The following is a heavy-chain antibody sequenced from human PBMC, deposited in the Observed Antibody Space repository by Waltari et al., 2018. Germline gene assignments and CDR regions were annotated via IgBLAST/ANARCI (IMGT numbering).Heavy chain of an antibody. CDR1: GYTLTELS. J-gene: IGHJ4*02. CDR3: ATGGRIAAAGTFDY. D-gene: IGHD6-13*01. Sequence: QVQLVQSGAEVKKPGASVTVSCKVSGYTLTELSMHWVRPAPGKGLEWMGGVDPEDGETIYAQKFQGRVTMTEDTSTDTAYMELSSLRSEDTAVYYCATGGRIAAAGTFDYWGQGTLVTVSS. V-gene: IGHV1-24*01. CDR2: VDPEDGET.